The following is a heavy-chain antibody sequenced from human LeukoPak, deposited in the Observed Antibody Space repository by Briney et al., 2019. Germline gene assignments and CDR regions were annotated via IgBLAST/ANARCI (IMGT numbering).Heavy chain of an antibody. J-gene: IGHJ6*02. CDR1: GDSVSSNSAT. CDR2: TYYRSKWYN. CDR3: ARRKAATFGMDV. D-gene: IGHD6-13*01. Sequence: SQTLSLTCAISGDSVSSNSATWNWIRQSPSRGHEWLGRTYYRSKWYNDYAVSMKSRITINPDTSKNQFSLQLNSVTPEDTAVYYCARRKAATFGMDVWGQGTTVTVSS. V-gene: IGHV6-1*01.